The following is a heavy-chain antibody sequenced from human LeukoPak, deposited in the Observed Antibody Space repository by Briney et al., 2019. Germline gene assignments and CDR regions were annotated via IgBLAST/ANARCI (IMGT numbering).Heavy chain of an antibody. CDR2: IYAGDSDT. Sequence: GESLKISCKGSGYSFTYYWIVWVRQMPGKGLEWMGVIYAGDSDTRYSPSFQGQVTISVDKSISTAYLQWSSLKASDTAMYYCARQRYYDSSGQFDPWGQGTLVTVSS. CDR1: GYSFTYYW. CDR3: ARQRYYDSSGQFDP. J-gene: IGHJ5*02. V-gene: IGHV5-51*01. D-gene: IGHD3-22*01.